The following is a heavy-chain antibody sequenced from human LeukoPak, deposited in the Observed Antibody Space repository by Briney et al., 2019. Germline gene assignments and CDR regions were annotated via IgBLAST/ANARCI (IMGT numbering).Heavy chain of an antibody. CDR2: INSDGSST. J-gene: IGHJ5*02. V-gene: IGHV3-74*01. CDR3: ATLAGGVAGTNWFDP. CDR1: GFTFSSYW. D-gene: IGHD6-19*01. Sequence: GGSLRLSCAASGFTFSSYWMHWVRQAPGKGLVWVSRINSDGSSTSYADSVKGRFTISRDNAKNTLYLQMNSLRAEDTAVYYCATLAGGVAGTNWFDPWGQGTLVTVSS.